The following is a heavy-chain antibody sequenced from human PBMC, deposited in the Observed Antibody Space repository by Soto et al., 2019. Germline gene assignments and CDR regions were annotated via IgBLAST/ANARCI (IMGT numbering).Heavy chain of an antibody. D-gene: IGHD5-18*01. J-gene: IGHJ6*02. V-gene: IGHV3-30-3*01. CDR3: ARAKHVDTLMVPLSQSCYYGMDV. CDR2: ISYDGSNK. CDR1: GFTFSSYA. Sequence: GGCLRLSCAASGFTFSSYAMHWVRQAPGKGLEWVAVISYDGSNKYYADSVKGRFTISRDNSKNTLYLQMNSLRAEDTAVYYYARAKHVDTLMVPLSQSCYYGMDVWGQGTTVTVSS.